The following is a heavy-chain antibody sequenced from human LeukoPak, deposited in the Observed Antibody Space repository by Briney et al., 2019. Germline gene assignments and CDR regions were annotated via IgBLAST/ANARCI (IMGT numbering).Heavy chain of an antibody. CDR2: TSGSGGST. CDR1: GFTFSTYA. CDR3: AKDVPATTIRPNYFDY. Sequence: GGSLRLSCAASGFTFSTYAMSWVRQAPGNGLEWVSATSGSGGSTYYADSVKGRFTISRDNSKNTLYLQMNSLRAEDTAVYYCAKDVPATTIRPNYFDYWGQGTLVTVSS. D-gene: IGHD1-26*01. J-gene: IGHJ4*02. V-gene: IGHV3-23*01.